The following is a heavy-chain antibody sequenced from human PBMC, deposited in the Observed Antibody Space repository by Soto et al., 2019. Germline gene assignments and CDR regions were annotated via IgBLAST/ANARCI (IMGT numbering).Heavy chain of an antibody. CDR2: ISYNSDTI. V-gene: IGHV3-48*02. Sequence: LRLSCAGSGFTFGTYSMNWVRQAAGKGLEWIAYISYNSDTIQYADSVKGRFTISRDNAKNSLYLQMNSLRDEYTAVYYCARLYYDYVWGQGTTVTVSS. J-gene: IGHJ6*02. CDR3: ARLYYDYV. CDR1: GFTFGTYS. D-gene: IGHD3-3*01.